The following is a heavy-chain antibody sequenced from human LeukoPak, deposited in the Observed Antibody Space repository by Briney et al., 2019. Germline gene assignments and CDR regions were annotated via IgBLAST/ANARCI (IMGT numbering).Heavy chain of an antibody. Sequence: SETLSLTCNVSGDSISSADYYWTWIRQSPGKGLEWIGYIYYTGSTHYNPSLRSRLSISLDTPKNQFNLKLISVTTADTAVYYCATFRGAISEFYYGLDVWGHGTTVTVSS. CDR3: ATFRGAISEFYYGLDV. D-gene: IGHD3-10*01. J-gene: IGHJ6*02. CDR2: IYYTGST. V-gene: IGHV4-30-4*08. CDR1: GDSISSADYY.